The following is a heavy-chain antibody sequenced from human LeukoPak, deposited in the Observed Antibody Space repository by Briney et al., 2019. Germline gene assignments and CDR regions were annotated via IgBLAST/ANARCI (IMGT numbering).Heavy chain of an antibody. V-gene: IGHV1-18*01. J-gene: IGHJ4*02. Sequence: ASVTVSCKASGYTFTSYGISWVRQAPGQGLEWMGWISAYNGNTNYAQKLQGRVTMTTDTSTSTAYMELRSLRSDDTAVYYCVHSSSWYEVGYWGQGTLVTVSS. CDR2: ISAYNGNT. CDR1: GYTFTSYG. D-gene: IGHD6-13*01. CDR3: VHSSSWYEVGY.